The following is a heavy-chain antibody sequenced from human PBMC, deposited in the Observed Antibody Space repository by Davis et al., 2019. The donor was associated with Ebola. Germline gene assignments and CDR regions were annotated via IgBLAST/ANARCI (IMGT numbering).Heavy chain of an antibody. J-gene: IGHJ3*02. Sequence: PGGSLRLSCAASGFNFRSYAMNWVRQAPGKGLEWVSAIMGSGDNTYYAESVRGRFTISRDNSNNMVYLQMSSLRAEDTAVYFCAKEAGVGGAPDIWGQGTTVTVSS. CDR3: AKEAGVGGAPDI. CDR2: IMGSGDNT. V-gene: IGHV3-23*01. D-gene: IGHD4/OR15-4a*01. CDR1: GFNFRSYA.